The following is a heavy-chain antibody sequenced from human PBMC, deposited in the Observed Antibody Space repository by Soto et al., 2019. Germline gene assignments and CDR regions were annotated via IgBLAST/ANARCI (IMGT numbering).Heavy chain of an antibody. D-gene: IGHD1-7*01. J-gene: IGHJ4*02. CDR3: ARVSNWNYPIYNFDY. CDR1: GGTFSSYA. V-gene: IGHV1-69*01. CDR2: IIPIFGTA. Sequence: QVQLVQSVAEVKKPGSSVKVSCKASGGTFSSYAISWVRQAPGQGLEWMGGIIPIFGTANYAQKFQVRVTITADESTSTAYMELSSLRSEDTAVYYCARVSNWNYPIYNFDYWGQGTLVTVSS.